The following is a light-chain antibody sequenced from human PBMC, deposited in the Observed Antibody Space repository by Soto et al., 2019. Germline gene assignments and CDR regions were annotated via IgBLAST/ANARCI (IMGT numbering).Light chain of an antibody. J-gene: IGKJ1*01. V-gene: IGKV1-5*03. CDR1: QSISSW. Sequence: DIQMTQSPSTLSASVGDRVTITCRASQSISSWLAWYQQKPGKAPKLLIYKASSLESGVPSRFSGSGSGTEFTLTISSLQPDDFATYSCQQYNSYWGTLGQGTKVNIK. CDR3: QQYNSYWGT. CDR2: KAS.